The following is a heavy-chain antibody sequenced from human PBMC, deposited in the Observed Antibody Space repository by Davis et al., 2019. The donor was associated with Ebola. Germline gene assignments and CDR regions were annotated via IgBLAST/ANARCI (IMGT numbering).Heavy chain of an antibody. CDR2: ISSSSSYI. CDR1: GFTFSSYS. V-gene: IGHV3-21*01. Sequence: PGGSLRLSCAASGFTFSSYSMNWVRQAPGKGLEWVSSISSSSSYIYYADLVKGRFTISRDNAKNSLYLQMNSLRAEDTAVYYCARVGRGIVGASMDVWGKGTTVTVSS. D-gene: IGHD1-26*01. CDR3: ARVGRGIVGASMDV. J-gene: IGHJ6*04.